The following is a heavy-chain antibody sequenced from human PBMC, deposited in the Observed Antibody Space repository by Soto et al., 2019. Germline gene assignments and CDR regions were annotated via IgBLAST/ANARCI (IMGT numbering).Heavy chain of an antibody. CDR1: GGSVTSGIYY. CDR2: IYYSGST. Sequence: SETLSLTCTVSGGSVTSGIYYWSWIRQPPGKGLEWIGYIYYSGSTNHNPSLKSRVTMSVDTSKNQFSLKVSSVTAADTAVYYCARSGSGYSGYDYFDSWGQGTLVTVSS. D-gene: IGHD5-12*01. CDR3: ARSGSGYSGYDYFDS. J-gene: IGHJ4*02. V-gene: IGHV4-61*01.